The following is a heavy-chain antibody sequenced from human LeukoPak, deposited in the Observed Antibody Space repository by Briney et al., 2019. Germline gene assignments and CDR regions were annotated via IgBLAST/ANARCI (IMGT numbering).Heavy chain of an antibody. D-gene: IGHD3-3*01. CDR1: GGSISSYY. CDR3: ATLQTTIFGGVGGDYYMDV. CDR2: IYYSGST. V-gene: IGHV4-59*08. Sequence: RPSETLSLTCTVSGGSISSYYWSWIRQPPGKGLEWIGYIYYSGSTNYNPSLKSRVTISVDTSKNQFSLKLSSVTAADTDVYYCATLQTTIFGGVGGDYYMDVWGKGTTVTVSS. J-gene: IGHJ6*03.